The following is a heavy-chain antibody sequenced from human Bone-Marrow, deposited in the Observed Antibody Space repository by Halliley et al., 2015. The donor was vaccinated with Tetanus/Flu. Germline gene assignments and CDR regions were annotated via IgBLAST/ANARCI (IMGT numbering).Heavy chain of an antibody. CDR2: IYHSGTT. CDR3: AREVSDGFDI. CDR1: GYSISSGYY. V-gene: IGHV4-38-2*02. J-gene: IGHJ3*02. D-gene: IGHD3-16*02. Sequence: TLSLTCAVSGYSISSGYYWGWFRQPPGKGPEWIGIIYHSGTTYYNPSLESRVTLSIDTSKNQFSLNLNSVTAADTAVYYCAREVSDGFDIWGQGTMVTVSS.